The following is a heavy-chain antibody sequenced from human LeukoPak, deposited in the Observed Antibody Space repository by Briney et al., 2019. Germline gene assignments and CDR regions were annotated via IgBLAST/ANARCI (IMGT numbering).Heavy chain of an antibody. CDR2: IDRYGGTT. D-gene: IGHD3-22*01. CDR1: GFTFANSA. CDR3: AKAVGGYDVSSGYSYYYFDY. Sequence: GGSLRLSCAASGFTFANSAMHWVRQAPGKGLEFVSAIDRYGGTTYYADSVKGRFIISRDNSKNTLFLQMGRLRPEDMAVYYCAKAVGGYDVSSGYSYYYFDYWGQGTLVTVSS. J-gene: IGHJ4*02. V-gene: IGHV3-64*02.